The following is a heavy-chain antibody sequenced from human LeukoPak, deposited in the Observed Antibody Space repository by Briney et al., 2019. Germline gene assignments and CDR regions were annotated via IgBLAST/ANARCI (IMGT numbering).Heavy chain of an antibody. CDR3: AKDYGSGSYYLLDY. CDR1: GFTFSDYY. V-gene: IGHV3-11*04. D-gene: IGHD3-10*01. Sequence: GGSLRLSCAASGFTFSDYYMSWIRQAPGKGLEWVSYVSSGSSTIYYADSVKGRFTVSRDNSKNTLYLQMNSLRAEDTAVYYCAKDYGSGSYYLLDYWGQGTLVTVSS. CDR2: VSSGSSTI. J-gene: IGHJ4*02.